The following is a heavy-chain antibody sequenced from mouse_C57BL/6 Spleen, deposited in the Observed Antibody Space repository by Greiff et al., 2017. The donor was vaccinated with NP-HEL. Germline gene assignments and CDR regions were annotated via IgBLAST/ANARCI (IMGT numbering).Heavy chain of an antibody. V-gene: IGHV1-50*01. J-gene: IGHJ3*01. D-gene: IGHD3-2*02. CDR3: ARISQTAQASWFAY. Sequence: QVQLQQPGAELVKPGASVKLSCKASGYTFTSYWMQWVKQRPGQGLEWIGEIDPSDSYTNYNQKFKGKATLTVDTSSSTAYMQLSSLTSEDSAVYYCARISQTAQASWFAYWGQGTLVTVSA. CDR1: GYTFTSYW. CDR2: IDPSDSYT.